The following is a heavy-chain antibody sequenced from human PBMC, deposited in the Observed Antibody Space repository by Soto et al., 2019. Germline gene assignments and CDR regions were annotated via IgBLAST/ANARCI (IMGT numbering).Heavy chain of an antibody. CDR2: ISYDGSNK. V-gene: IGHV3-30*18. CDR3: AKDHYDFWSGYLGYFDY. Sequence: PGGSLRLSCAASGFTFSSYGMHWVRRAPGKGLEWVAVISYDGSNKYYADSVKGRFTISRDNSKNTLYLQMNSLRAEDTAVYYCAKDHYDFWSGYLGYFDYWGQGTLVTVSS. J-gene: IGHJ4*02. D-gene: IGHD3-3*01. CDR1: GFTFSSYG.